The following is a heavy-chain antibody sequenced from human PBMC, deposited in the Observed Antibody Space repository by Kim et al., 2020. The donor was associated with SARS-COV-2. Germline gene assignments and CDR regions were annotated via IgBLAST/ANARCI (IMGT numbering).Heavy chain of an antibody. CDR1: GYTFNIYA. CDR2: ISDTGDRK. V-gene: IGHV3-23*01. D-gene: IGHD4-17*01. Sequence: GGSLRLSCAASGYTFNIYAMSWVRQAPGKGLEWVSTISDTGDRKYFADSVKDRFTISRDNSKDTPFLQMNSLRADDTATYYCAKVSGHGDYTYYYYGMDVWGQGTTVTVFS. CDR3: AKVSGHGDYTYYYYGMDV. J-gene: IGHJ6*02.